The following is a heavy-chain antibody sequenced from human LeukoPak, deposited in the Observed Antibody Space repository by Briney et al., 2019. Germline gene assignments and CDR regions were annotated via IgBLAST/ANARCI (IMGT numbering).Heavy chain of an antibody. CDR2: IYTSGST. D-gene: IGHD2-2*01. J-gene: IGHJ2*01. Sequence: SETLSLTCTVSGGSISSYYWSWIRQPAGKGLEWIGRIYTSGSTNYNPSLKSRVTMSVDTSKNQFSLKLSSVTAADTAVYYCARERYCSSTSCPWYFDLWGRGTLVTVSS. CDR1: GGSISSYY. V-gene: IGHV4-4*07. CDR3: ARERYCSSTSCPWYFDL.